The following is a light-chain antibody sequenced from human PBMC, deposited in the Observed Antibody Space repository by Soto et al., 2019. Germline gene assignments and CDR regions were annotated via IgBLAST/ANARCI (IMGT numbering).Light chain of an antibody. V-gene: IGLV6-57*01. CDR2: EDN. J-gene: IGLJ2*01. Sequence: NFMLTQPHSVSESPGKTVIISCTRSSGSIASKYVQWYQQRPGSSPTTVIYEDNQRPSGVPDRFSGSIDSSSNSASLTISGLKTEDEADYYCQSYDSTNVVFGGGTKLTVL. CDR1: SGSIASKY. CDR3: QSYDSTNVV.